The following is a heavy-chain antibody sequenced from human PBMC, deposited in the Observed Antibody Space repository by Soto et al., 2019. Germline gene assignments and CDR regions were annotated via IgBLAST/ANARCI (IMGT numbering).Heavy chain of an antibody. Sequence: ASVKVSCKASGGTFSSYAISWVRQAPGQGLEWMGGIIPIFGTANYAQKFQGRVTITADESTSTAYMELSSLRSEDTAVYYCASYYYDSSGYYPDFHYWGQGTLVTVSS. CDR3: ASYYYDSSGYYPDFHY. V-gene: IGHV1-69*13. J-gene: IGHJ4*02. CDR1: GGTFSSYA. CDR2: IIPIFGTA. D-gene: IGHD3-22*01.